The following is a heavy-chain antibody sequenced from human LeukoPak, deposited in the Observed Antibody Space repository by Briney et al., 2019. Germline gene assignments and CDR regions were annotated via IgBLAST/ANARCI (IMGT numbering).Heavy chain of an antibody. Sequence: SETLSLTCTVSGGSISTYYWSWIRQPAGKGLEWIGRISASGSTNYNPSLKSRVTMSVDTSKNQFSLNLSSVTAADTAIYYCASSLYYYTSGAGFDYWGQGTLVSVS. CDR2: ISASGST. CDR1: GGSISTYY. D-gene: IGHD3-10*01. CDR3: ASSLYYYTSGAGFDY. V-gene: IGHV4-4*07. J-gene: IGHJ4*02.